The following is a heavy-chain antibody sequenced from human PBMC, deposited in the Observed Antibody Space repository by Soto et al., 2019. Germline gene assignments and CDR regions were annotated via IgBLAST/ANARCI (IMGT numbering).Heavy chain of an antibody. CDR2: FDPEDAET. CDR3: TSLNPFFDF. J-gene: IGHJ4*02. Sequence: EASVKVSCKVSGYSLTGTSMHWVRQSPGKGLEWMGGFDPEDAETFYAQKFQGRVTMTEDSSTDTAYMELTNLTSADTAIYFCTSLNPFFDFWGQGTPVTVSS. V-gene: IGHV1-24*01. CDR1: GYSLTGTS.